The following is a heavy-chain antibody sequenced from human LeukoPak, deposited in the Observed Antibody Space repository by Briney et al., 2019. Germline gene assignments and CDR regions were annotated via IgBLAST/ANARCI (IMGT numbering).Heavy chain of an antibody. CDR1: GYTFTSYY. V-gene: IGHV1-46*01. CDR2: INPSGGST. CDR3: ARDLSLHLTYNWFDP. J-gene: IGHJ5*02. Sequence: GASVKVSCKASGYTFTSYYMHWVRQAPGQGLEWMGIINPSGGSTSYAQKFQGRVTMTRDTSTSTVYMELSSLRSEDTAVYYCARDLSLHLTYNWFDPWGQGTLVTVSS.